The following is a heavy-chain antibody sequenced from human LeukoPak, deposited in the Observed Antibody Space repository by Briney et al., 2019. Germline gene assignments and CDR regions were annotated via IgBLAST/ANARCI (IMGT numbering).Heavy chain of an antibody. D-gene: IGHD1-14*01. CDR3: AKDPRAMGRYFFDD. J-gene: IGHJ4*01. Sequence: GGSLRLSCVASQFTFHTYAMSWVRQRPGKGPEWVSMISSSGETTDYAKSVKGRFIISRDNTKNTLYLQLESPRVDDTAIYYCAKDPRAMGRYFFDDWGQGSLVIVSS. V-gene: IGHV3-23*01. CDR1: QFTFHTYA. CDR2: ISSSGETT.